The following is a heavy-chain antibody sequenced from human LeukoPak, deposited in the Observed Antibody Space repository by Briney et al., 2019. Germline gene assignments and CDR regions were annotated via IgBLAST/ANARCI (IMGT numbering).Heavy chain of an antibody. CDR1: GCSISSYD. D-gene: IGHD3-10*01. Sequence: QPSGTLCLTCAASGCSISSYDWSWIRQPAGKGLEWIGRIYTSGSTTYNHSLKSRVPISVDTSKTQFSLKLRSVTAADTDMYYCARDWRFTKSGNYGDNAFDIWGQGTMVTVSS. CDR3: ARDWRFTKSGNYGDNAFDI. V-gene: IGHV4-4*07. J-gene: IGHJ3*02. CDR2: IYTSGST.